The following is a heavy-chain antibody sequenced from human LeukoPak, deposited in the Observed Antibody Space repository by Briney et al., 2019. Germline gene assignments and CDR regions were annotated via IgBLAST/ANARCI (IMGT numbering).Heavy chain of an antibody. D-gene: IGHD3-22*01. CDR3: ARHYLYDTSGGGTYYFDY. Sequence: SETLSLTCTVSGGSISSSSYYWGWIRQPPGKGLEWIGSIYHSGSTYYNPSLKSRVTISIDTSKNQFSLKLSSVTAADTSVYYCARHYLYDTSGGGTYYFDYWGQGTLVTVSS. V-gene: IGHV4-39*01. CDR2: IYHSGST. CDR1: GGSISSSSYY. J-gene: IGHJ4*02.